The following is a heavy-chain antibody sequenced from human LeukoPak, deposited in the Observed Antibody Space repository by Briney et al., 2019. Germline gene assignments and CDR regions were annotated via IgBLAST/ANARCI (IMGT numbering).Heavy chain of an antibody. V-gene: IGHV1-18*04. CDR2: ISAYNDNT. Sequence: ASVKVSCKASVYTFTSYGLSWVQQAPGQGLEWMGWISAYNDNTNYAQKLQGRVTMTTDTSTSTAFMELRSLRSDDTSAYYCARYLGGSSAFDIWGQGTMVTVSS. D-gene: IGHD2-15*01. CDR3: ARYLGGSSAFDI. CDR1: VYTFTSYG. J-gene: IGHJ3*02.